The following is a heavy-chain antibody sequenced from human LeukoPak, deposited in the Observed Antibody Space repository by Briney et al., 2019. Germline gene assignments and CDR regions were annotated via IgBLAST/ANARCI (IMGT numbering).Heavy chain of an antibody. CDR1: GGSISSYY. CDR2: IYYSGST. J-gene: IGHJ1*01. Sequence: NTSETLSLTCTVSGGSISSYYWSWIRQPPGKGLEWIGYIYYSGSTNYNPSLKSRVTISVDTSKNQFSLKLSSVTAEDTAVYYCATYSSSWSRGYFQHWGQGTLVTVSS. CDR3: ATYSSSWSRGYFQH. D-gene: IGHD6-13*01. V-gene: IGHV4-59*08.